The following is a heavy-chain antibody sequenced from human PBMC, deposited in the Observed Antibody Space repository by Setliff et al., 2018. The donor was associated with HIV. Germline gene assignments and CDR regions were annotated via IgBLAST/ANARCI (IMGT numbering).Heavy chain of an antibody. J-gene: IGHJ3*02. D-gene: IGHD2-15*01. CDR3: ARGGFNHAFDI. V-gene: IGHV3-48*03. CDR2: IGGHGSII. Sequence: PGGSLRLSCAASGLIFSSYEMNWVRQAPGKGLEWISFIGGHGSIIHYADSVKGRFTISRDNAKNSVYLQMGSLSADDTAVYYCARGGFNHAFDIWGQGTMVTVS. CDR1: GLIFSSYE.